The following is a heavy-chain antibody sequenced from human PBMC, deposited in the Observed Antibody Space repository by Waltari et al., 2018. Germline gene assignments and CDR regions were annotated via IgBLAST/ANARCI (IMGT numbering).Heavy chain of an antibody. V-gene: IGHV4-39*07. J-gene: IGHJ3*02. CDR3: ARDLAEGAPSCGGDCSLGAFDI. CDR1: GGSITTDSFY. CDR2: INYDGRT. D-gene: IGHD2-21*02. Sequence: QLRLQESGPGLVKPSETLSLTCSVSGGSITTDSFYWGWIRQPPGKGLEWIGSINYDGRTYSNPSLKNRVTISIDKSKNQCSLKLNSLTAADSAVYYCARDLAEGAPSCGGDCSLGAFDIWGLGTVVTVSS.